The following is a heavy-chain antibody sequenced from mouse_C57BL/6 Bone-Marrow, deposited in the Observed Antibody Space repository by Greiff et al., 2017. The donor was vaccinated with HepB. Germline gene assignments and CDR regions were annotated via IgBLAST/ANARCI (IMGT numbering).Heavy chain of an antibody. D-gene: IGHD1-1*01. CDR3: ARPGYGSRFY. V-gene: IGHV1-64*01. CDR2: IHPNSCST. J-gene: IGHJ3*01. Sequence: QVQLQQPGAELVKPGSSVKLSCKASGYTFPSYWMHWLKQRPGQCLEWIGMIHPNSCSTNYNEKFKSKAQLTVDKSSSTAYMQLSSLTSEDSAVYYCARPGYGSRFYWGQGTLVTVSA. CDR1: GYTFPSYW.